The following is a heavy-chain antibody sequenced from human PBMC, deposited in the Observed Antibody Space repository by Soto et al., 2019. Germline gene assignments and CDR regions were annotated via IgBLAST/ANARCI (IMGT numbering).Heavy chain of an antibody. CDR3: ARDGYDGSGSPYPAY. CDR1: GGSMSEYF. V-gene: IGHV4-59*01. J-gene: IGHJ4*02. Sequence: ETLSRTCSVSGGSMSEYFWSWIRQSPGKGLEWIGYIYYLGSTDYNPSLKSRVTISVDTSKRQFSLRLTSVTAADTAVYYCARDGYDGSGSPYPAYWGPGTQVTVSS. D-gene: IGHD3-10*01. CDR2: IYYLGST.